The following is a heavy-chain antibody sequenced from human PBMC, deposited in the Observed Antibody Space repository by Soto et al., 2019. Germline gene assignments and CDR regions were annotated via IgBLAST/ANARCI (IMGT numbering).Heavy chain of an antibody. V-gene: IGHV2-5*02. J-gene: IGHJ5*02. Sequence: QITLKESGPTLVKPTETLTLTCTFSGFSLSTTGVAVGWIRQPPGKALEWLALIYWDDDKRYSPSLKTRLTITKATSKNQLVLTITNMDPVDTATYYCAFFPRALSSSWSNYFDPWGQGTLVTVSS. CDR1: GFSLSTTGVA. CDR3: AFFPRALSSSWSNYFDP. CDR2: IYWDDDK. D-gene: IGHD6-13*01.